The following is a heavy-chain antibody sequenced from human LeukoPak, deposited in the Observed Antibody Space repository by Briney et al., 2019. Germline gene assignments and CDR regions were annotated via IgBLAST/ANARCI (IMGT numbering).Heavy chain of an antibody. CDR2: IYTSGST. CDR1: GGSISNDNYY. J-gene: IGHJ4*02. CDR3: ARDTGPSRTVYYFDY. V-gene: IGHV4-61*02. Sequence: SETLSLTCTVSGGSISNDNYYWSWIRQPAGKGLEWIGRIYTSGSTNYNPSLKSRVTISVDKSKNQFSLKLSSVTAADTAVYYCARDTGPSRTVYYFDYWGQGTLVTVSS. D-gene: IGHD2-2*01.